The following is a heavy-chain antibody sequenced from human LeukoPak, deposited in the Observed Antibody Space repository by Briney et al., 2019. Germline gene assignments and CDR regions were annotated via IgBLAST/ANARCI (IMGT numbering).Heavy chain of an antibody. CDR3: ASGGPASYCYYYYMCV. Sequence: GGSLRLSCAASGFTFSSYSMNWVRQAPGKGLEWVSSISSSSSYIYYADSVKGRFTISRDNAQNSLYLQMNSLRAEDTAVCYCASGGPASYCYYYYMCVWGKGTTVTV. CDR2: ISSSSSYI. D-gene: IGHD2-2*01. CDR1: GFTFSSYS. J-gene: IGHJ6*03. V-gene: IGHV3-21*01.